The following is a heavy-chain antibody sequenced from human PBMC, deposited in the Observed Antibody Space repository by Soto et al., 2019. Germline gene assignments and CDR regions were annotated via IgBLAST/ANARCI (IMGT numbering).Heavy chain of an antibody. D-gene: IGHD3-22*01. CDR1: GGTFSSYA. CDR3: ASTRGSSGHNWFDP. J-gene: IGHJ5*02. CDR2: IIPIFGTA. V-gene: IGHV1-69*13. Sequence: SVKVSCKASGGTFSSYAISWVRQAPGQGLEWMGGIIPIFGTANYAQKFQGRVTITADESTSTAYMELSSLRSEDTAVYYCASTRGSSGHNWFDPWGQGTLVTVSS.